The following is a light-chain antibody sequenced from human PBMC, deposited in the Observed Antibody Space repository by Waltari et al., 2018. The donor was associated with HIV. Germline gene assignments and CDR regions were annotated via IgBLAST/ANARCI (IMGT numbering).Light chain of an antibody. V-gene: IGKV1-6*01. CDR1: QDIEFN. J-gene: IGKJ2*01. CDR3: LQTYNLPYT. CDR2: AAS. Sequence: IQMTQSPTSLSASVSDSITISCRASQDIEFNVNWYQLRPGRAPKLLIAAASKLQSGVPSRFIGSGFGTHFTLTINGVRPDDFALYFCLQTYNLPYTFGQGT.